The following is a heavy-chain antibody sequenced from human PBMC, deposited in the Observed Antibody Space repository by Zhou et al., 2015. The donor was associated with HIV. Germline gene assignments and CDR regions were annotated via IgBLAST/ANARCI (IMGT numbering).Heavy chain of an antibody. J-gene: IGHJ2*01. CDR3: ARDRGGATRPGWRYFDL. Sequence: QVQLLQSGAEVKKPDSSVRVSCKGSGDTFSSYSISWVRQAPGQGLEWMGRIIPLFETPEYAQKFQGRVTISADEYTNTVFMEVSRLTADDTAVYYCARDRGGATRPGWRYFDLWGRGTLVTVSS. V-gene: IGHV1-69*01. D-gene: IGHD6-6*01. CDR2: IIPLFETP. CDR1: GDTFSSYS.